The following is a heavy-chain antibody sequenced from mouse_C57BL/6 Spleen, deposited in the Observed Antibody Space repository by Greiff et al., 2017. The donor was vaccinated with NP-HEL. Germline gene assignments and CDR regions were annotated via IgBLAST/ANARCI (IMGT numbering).Heavy chain of an antibody. J-gene: IGHJ2*01. CDR1: GYTFTDYY. CDR3: ARSEDGDY. CDR2: IYPGSGNT. Sequence: VQLQQSGAELVRPGASVKLSCKASGYTFTDYYINWVKQRPGQGLEWIARIYPGSGNTYYNEKFKGKATLTAEKSSSTAYMQLSSLTSEDSAVYFCARSEDGDYWGQGTTLTVSS. V-gene: IGHV1-76*01.